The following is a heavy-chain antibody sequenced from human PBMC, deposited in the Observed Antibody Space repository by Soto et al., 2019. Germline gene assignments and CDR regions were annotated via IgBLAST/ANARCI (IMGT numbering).Heavy chain of an antibody. CDR2: ISSSGSTI. Sequence: VGSLRLSCAASGFTFSSYEMNWVRHAPGKGLEWVSYISSSGSTIYYADSVKGRFTISRDNAKNSLYLQMNSLRAEDTAVYYCARDSGNDFWSGYYYNSYYGMEVWGQGTTVNVSS. CDR1: GFTFSSYE. CDR3: ARDSGNDFWSGYYYNSYYGMEV. J-gene: IGHJ6*01. V-gene: IGHV3-48*03. D-gene: IGHD3-3*01.